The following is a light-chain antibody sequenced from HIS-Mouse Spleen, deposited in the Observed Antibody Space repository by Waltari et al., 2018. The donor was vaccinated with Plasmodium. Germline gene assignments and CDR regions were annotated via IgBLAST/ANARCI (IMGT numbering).Light chain of an antibody. Sequence: QSALTQPASVSASPGQSITISCTGTSSDVGSYHLLSWYQQHPGQAPKPMIYAGSKRPSGVSNRFSGSKSGNTASLTISGLQAEDEADYYCCSYAGSSTFVFGGGTKLTVL. J-gene: IGLJ3*02. CDR3: CSYAGSSTFV. V-gene: IGLV2-23*03. CDR2: AGS. CDR1: SSDVGSYHL.